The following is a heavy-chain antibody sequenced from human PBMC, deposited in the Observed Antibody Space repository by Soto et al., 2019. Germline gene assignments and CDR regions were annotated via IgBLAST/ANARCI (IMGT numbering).Heavy chain of an antibody. D-gene: IGHD3-10*01. CDR2: IYSGGST. CDR1: GFTVSSNY. Sequence: GGSLRLSCAASGFTVSSNYMSWVRQAPGKGLEWVSVIYSGGSTYYADSVKGRFTISRDNSKNTLYLQMNSLRAEDTAVYYCTRDRPLSYYYGSGSYYEPPFDYWGQGTLVTVSS. J-gene: IGHJ4*02. CDR3: TRDRPLSYYYGSGSYYEPPFDY. V-gene: IGHV3-66*01.